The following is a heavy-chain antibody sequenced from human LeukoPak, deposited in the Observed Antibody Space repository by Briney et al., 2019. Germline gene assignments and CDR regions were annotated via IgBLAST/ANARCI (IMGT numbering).Heavy chain of an antibody. CDR2: IYYNGTT. CDR3: ARAVLTMVRGVIDY. CDR1: GGSISGYY. V-gene: IGHV4-59*08. D-gene: IGHD3-10*01. J-gene: IGHJ4*02. Sequence: PSETLSLTCTVSGGSISGYYWNWIRQPPGKGLEWIGYIYYNGTTYYNPSLKSRVTISVDTSKNQFSLKLSSVTAADTAVYYCARAVLTMVRGVIDYWGQGTLVTVSS.